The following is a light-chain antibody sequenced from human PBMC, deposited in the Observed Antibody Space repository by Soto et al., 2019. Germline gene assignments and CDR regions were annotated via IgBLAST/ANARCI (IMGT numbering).Light chain of an antibody. CDR1: QAISSS. Sequence: DIKLTQSPSFLSASVGDRVTITCRASQAISSSLAWYQHNPGKAPKLLIYAASTLQNGVPSNFSGSGSGTEFTLTISSLQPEDFATYYCQHLNDYRYTFGQGTKVEIK. CDR3: QHLNDYRYT. J-gene: IGKJ2*01. V-gene: IGKV1-9*01. CDR2: AAS.